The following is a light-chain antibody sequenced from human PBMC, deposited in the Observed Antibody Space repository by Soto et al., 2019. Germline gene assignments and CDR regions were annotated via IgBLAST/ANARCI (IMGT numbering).Light chain of an antibody. V-gene: IGKV1-39*01. CDR1: QSIVSY. J-gene: IGKJ2*02. CDR2: AAS. Sequence: DIQMNQSPSSLSASVGDRVTITCRSSQSIVSYLNWYQQKPGRAPQLLIYAASSLQSGVPARFSGGGSGTDFTLSISSLQPEDSAIYYCQQTYSGPRTFGQGTKLEIK. CDR3: QQTYSGPRT.